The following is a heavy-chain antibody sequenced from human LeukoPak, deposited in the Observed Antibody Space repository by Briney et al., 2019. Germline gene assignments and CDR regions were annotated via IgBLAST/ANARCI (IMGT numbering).Heavy chain of an antibody. D-gene: IGHD4-17*01. CDR2: IYHSGST. V-gene: IGHV4-30-2*01. CDR1: GGSISSGGYS. CDR3: ARAGYGDYDYFDY. Sequence: SQTLPLTCAVSGGSISSGGYSWSWIRQPPGKGLEWIGYIYHSGSTYYNPSLKSRVTISVDRSKNQFSLKLSSVTAADTAVYYCARAGYGDYDYFDYWGQGTLVTVSS. J-gene: IGHJ4*02.